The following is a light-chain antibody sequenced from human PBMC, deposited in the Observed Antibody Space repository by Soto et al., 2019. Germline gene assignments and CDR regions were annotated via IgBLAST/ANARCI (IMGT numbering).Light chain of an antibody. CDR2: GAS. V-gene: IGKV3-15*01. CDR1: QSVGNN. Sequence: EIVMTQSPATLSVSPGDGTALSCRASQSVGNNLAWYQQKPGQAPRLLIYGASTRATGIPARFSGSGSGTEFTLIISSLQSEDSAVYYCQQYNSWLWTFGQGTKVDIK. CDR3: QQYNSWLWT. J-gene: IGKJ1*01.